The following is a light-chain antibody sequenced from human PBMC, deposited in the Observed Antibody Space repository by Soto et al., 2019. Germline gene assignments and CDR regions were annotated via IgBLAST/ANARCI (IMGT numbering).Light chain of an antibody. CDR3: QQYIHWPPLT. CDR2: GAS. V-gene: IGKV3-15*01. Sequence: EIVLTQSPATLSVSPWERATLSCRASQSVSSNLAWYQQKPGQGPRLLIFGASTRATDIPARFSGSGSGTEFTLTISSLQSEDFAVYYCQQYIHWPPLTFGGGTKVEIK. J-gene: IGKJ4*01. CDR1: QSVSSN.